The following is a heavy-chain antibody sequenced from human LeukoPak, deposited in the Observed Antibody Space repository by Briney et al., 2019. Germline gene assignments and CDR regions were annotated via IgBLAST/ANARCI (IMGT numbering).Heavy chain of an antibody. J-gene: IGHJ3*02. CDR2: ISAYNGNT. D-gene: IGHD3-22*01. Sequence: ASVKVSCKASGYTFTSYGISWVRQAPGQGLEWMGWISAYNGNTNYAQKLQGRVTMTTDTSTSTAYMELRSLRSDDTAVYYCATIRITMIVVDEGAFDIWGQGTMVTVSS. V-gene: IGHV1-18*01. CDR1: GYTFTSYG. CDR3: ATIRITMIVVDEGAFDI.